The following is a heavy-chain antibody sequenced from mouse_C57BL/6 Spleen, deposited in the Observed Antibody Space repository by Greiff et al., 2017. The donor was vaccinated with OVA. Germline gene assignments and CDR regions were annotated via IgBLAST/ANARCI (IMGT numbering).Heavy chain of an antibody. CDR2: ISYSGRT. V-gene: IGHV3-1*01. CDR1: GYSITSCYD. J-gene: IGHJ1*03. CDR3: ARDDVRGFDV. Sequence: EVKLVESGPGMVKPSQSLSLTCTVTGYSITSCYDWHGIRHFPANKLEWMGYISYSGRTNYNQSLKSRISITHDTSKNHFFLKLNSVTTEDTATYDCARDDVRGFDVWGTGTTVTVSS.